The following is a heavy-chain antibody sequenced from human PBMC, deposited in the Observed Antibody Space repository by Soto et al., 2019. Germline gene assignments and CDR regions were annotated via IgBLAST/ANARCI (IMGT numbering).Heavy chain of an antibody. D-gene: IGHD3-16*02. Sequence: PGGSLRLSCAASGFTFSNAWMSWVRQAPGKGLEWVGRIKSKTDGGTTDYAAPVKGRFTISRDDSKNTLYLQMNSLKTEDTAVYYCTTGRIGVWGSYRYSIDKDYWGQGTLVTVSS. V-gene: IGHV3-15*01. J-gene: IGHJ4*02. CDR3: TTGRIGVWGSYRYSIDKDY. CDR1: GFTFSNAW. CDR2: IKSKTDGGTT.